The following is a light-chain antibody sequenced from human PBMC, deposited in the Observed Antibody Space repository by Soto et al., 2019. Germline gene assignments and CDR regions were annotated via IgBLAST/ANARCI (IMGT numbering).Light chain of an antibody. CDR1: QSISSW. V-gene: IGKV1-5*03. Sequence: DIQMTQSPSTLSASVGDRVTITCRASQSISSWLAWYQQKPGKAPNLLIYKASSLESAVPSRFSGSGSGTEFTLTISSLQPDDFATYYCQQYNSYSGTFGQGTKVEIK. CDR2: KAS. CDR3: QQYNSYSGT. J-gene: IGKJ1*01.